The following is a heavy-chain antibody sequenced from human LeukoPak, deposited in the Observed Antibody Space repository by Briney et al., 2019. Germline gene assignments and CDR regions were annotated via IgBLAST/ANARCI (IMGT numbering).Heavy chain of an antibody. CDR1: GGSISSYY. CDR3: ARVELLGSSGWPFDY. D-gene: IGHD6-19*01. Sequence: MPSETLSLTCTVSGGSISSYYWSWIRQPPGKGLEWIGYIYYSGSTNYSPSLKSRVTISVDTSKNQFSLKLSSVTAADTAVYYCARVELLGSSGWPFDYWGQGTLVTVSS. CDR2: IYYSGST. J-gene: IGHJ4*02. V-gene: IGHV4-59*01.